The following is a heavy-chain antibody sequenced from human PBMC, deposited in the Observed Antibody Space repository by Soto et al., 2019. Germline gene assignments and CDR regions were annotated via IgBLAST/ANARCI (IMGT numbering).Heavy chain of an antibody. CDR1: GYTFTGYY. D-gene: IGHD6-19*01. V-gene: IGHV1-2*04. Sequence: QVQLVQSGAEAKKPGASVKVSYKASGYTFTGYYMHWVRQAPGQGLEWMGWINPNSGGTNYAQKFQGWVTMTRDTSISTAYMELSRLRSDDTAVYYCARDHSSGWYGIDVWGQGTTVTVSS. J-gene: IGHJ6*02. CDR2: INPNSGGT. CDR3: ARDHSSGWYGIDV.